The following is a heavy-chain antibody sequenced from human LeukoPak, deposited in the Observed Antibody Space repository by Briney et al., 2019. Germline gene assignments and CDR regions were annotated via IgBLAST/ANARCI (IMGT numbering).Heavy chain of an antibody. CDR2: INHSENT. CDR1: GGSFSGYY. CDR3: ARGGAAGRFALDY. J-gene: IGHJ4*02. D-gene: IGHD6-13*01. Sequence: SETLSLTCAVFGGSFSGYYWSWIRQPPGKGLEWIGEINHSENTNYNPSLKSRVTISADTSKNQFSLKLSSVTAADTAVYYCARGGAAGRFALDYWGRGTLVTVSS. V-gene: IGHV4-34*01.